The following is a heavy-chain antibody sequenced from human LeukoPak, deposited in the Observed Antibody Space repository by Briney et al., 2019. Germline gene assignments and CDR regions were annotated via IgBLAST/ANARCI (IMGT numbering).Heavy chain of an antibody. CDR3: ARGMGYSYGLD. CDR2: IYSGGST. CDR1: GFTVSSNY. V-gene: IGHV3-53*04. J-gene: IGHJ4*02. Sequence: GGSLRLSCAASGFTVSSNYMSWVRQAPGKGLEWVSVIYSGGSTYYADSVKGRFTISRHNSKNTLYLQMNSLRAGDTAVYYCARGMGYSYGLDWGQGTLVTVSS. D-gene: IGHD5-18*01.